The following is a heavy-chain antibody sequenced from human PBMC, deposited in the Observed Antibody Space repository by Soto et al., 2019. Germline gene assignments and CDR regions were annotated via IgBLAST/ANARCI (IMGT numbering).Heavy chain of an antibody. CDR3: ARHWVYSSGRGVFFDY. CDR1: GGTFSSYA. Sequence: ASVKVSCKASGGTFSSYAISWVRQAPGQGLEWMGGIIPIFGTANYAQKFQGRVTITADESTSTAYMELSSVTAADTAVYYCARHWVYSSGRGVFFDYWGQGTLVTVSS. V-gene: IGHV1-69*13. CDR2: IIPIFGTA. D-gene: IGHD6-19*01. J-gene: IGHJ4*02.